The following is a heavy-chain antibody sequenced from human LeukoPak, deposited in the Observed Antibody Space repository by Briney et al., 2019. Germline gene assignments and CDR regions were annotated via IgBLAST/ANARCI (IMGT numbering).Heavy chain of an antibody. Sequence: GASVKVSCKASGYTFTSYGISWVRQAPGQGLEWMGWISAYNGNTNYAQKLQGRVTMTTDTSTSTAYMELRSLRSDDTAVYYCARDRPKAVAAIPRFDPWGQGTLVTVSS. CDR1: GYTFTSYG. D-gene: IGHD2-15*01. J-gene: IGHJ5*02. CDR2: ISAYNGNT. CDR3: ARDRPKAVAAIPRFDP. V-gene: IGHV1-18*01.